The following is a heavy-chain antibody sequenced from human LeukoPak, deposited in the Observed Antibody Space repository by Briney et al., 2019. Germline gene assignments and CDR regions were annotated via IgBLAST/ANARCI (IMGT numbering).Heavy chain of an antibody. D-gene: IGHD3-3*01. V-gene: IGHV4-4*09. CDR3: ATSYDAKTAPYDL. J-gene: IGHJ5*02. CDR1: GGSISSYC. Sequence: SETLSLTCTVSGGSISSYCWSWGRQPPGKGLEWIGYIYTSGSTGYNPSLKSRVTMSVDTSKNQLSMELRFLTAADTAVYFCATSYDAKTAPYDLWGQGTLVTVSS. CDR2: IYTSGST.